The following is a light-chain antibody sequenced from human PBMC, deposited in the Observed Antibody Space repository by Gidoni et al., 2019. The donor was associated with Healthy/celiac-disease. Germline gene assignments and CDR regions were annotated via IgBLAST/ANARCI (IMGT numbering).Light chain of an antibody. CDR1: QSISSW. J-gene: IGKJ4*01. Sequence: DIQMTQSPSTLSASVGDRVTITCRASQSISSWLAWYQQKPGKATKLLIYKASSLESGVPSRFSGSGSGTEFTLTISSLQPADFATYYCQQYNSYSLTFGGGTKVEIK. CDR3: QQYNSYSLT. CDR2: KAS. V-gene: IGKV1-5*03.